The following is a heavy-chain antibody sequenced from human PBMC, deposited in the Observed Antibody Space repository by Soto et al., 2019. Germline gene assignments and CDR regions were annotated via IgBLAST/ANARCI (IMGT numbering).Heavy chain of an antibody. CDR1: GFTFSSYW. Sequence: GGSLRLSCAASGFTFSSYWMSWVRQAPGKGLEWVANIKQDGSEKYYVDSVKGRFTISRDNAKNSLYLQMNSLRAEDTAVYYCARDYRWGDCSSTSCYSYYYGMDVWGQGTTVTVSS. CDR2: IKQDGSEK. J-gene: IGHJ6*02. D-gene: IGHD2-2*01. V-gene: IGHV3-7*03. CDR3: ARDYRWGDCSSTSCYSYYYGMDV.